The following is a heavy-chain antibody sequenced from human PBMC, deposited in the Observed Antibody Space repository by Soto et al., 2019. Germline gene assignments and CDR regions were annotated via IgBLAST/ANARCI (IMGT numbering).Heavy chain of an antibody. D-gene: IGHD4-17*01. Sequence: GSLRLSCAASGFTVSDYYIHWIRRAPGKVLEWISYISGNGEIIQYAASARGRFTISRDNAENSVYLEMDSLRAEDTALYYCARDVDADFRTDFDYWGRGTLVPVSS. CDR3: ARDVDADFRTDFDY. J-gene: IGHJ4*02. V-gene: IGHV3-11*01. CDR1: GFTVSDYY. CDR2: ISGNGEII.